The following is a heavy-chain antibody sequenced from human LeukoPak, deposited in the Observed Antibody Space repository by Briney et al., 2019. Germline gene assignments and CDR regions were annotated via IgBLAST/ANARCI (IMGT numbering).Heavy chain of an antibody. CDR2: ISWDGGST. CDR1: GFTFDDYT. Sequence: PGGSLRLSCAASGFTFDDYTMHWVRQAPGKGLEWVSLISWDGGSTYYADSVKGRFTIYRDNSKNSLYLQMNSLRTEDTALYYCAKDTSDSSGYSETSGAFDIWGQGTMVTVSS. J-gene: IGHJ3*02. D-gene: IGHD3-22*01. CDR3: AKDTSDSSGYSETSGAFDI. V-gene: IGHV3-43*01.